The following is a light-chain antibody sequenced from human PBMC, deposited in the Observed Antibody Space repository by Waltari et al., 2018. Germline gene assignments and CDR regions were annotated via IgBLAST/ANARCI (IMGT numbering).Light chain of an antibody. J-gene: IGKJ1*01. V-gene: IGKV3-20*01. Sequence: EIVLTQSPGTLSLSPGERATLSCRASQSVSRALAWYQQKPGQAPRLLNYPASSRATGNPYGFSNGASGTDFSLTFSRMGPEDFAVDYCQHYVRLPVTFGQGTKVEIK. CDR2: PAS. CDR1: QSVSRA. CDR3: QHYVRLPVT.